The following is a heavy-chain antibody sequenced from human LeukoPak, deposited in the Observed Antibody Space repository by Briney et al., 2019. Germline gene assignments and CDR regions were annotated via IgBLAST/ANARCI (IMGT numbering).Heavy chain of an antibody. V-gene: IGHV3-23*01. D-gene: IGHD5-18*01. CDR3: AKRIQSAMATGY. J-gene: IGHJ4*02. CDR2: ISGSGHRT. Sequence: PGGSLRLSCAASGFTFSSYGVSWVRQAPGKGLEWVSGISGSGHRTYYADSVKGRFTISRDNSKSTLYLQMNSLRAEDTAVYYCAKRIQSAMATGYWGQGTLVTVSS. CDR1: GFTFSSYG.